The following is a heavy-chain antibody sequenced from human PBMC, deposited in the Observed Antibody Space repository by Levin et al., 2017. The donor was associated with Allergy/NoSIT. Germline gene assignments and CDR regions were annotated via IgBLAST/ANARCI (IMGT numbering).Heavy chain of an antibody. J-gene: IGHJ4*02. Sequence: ASVKVSCKASKYTFTDYYIHWVRQAPGLGLEWMGWINPDSGVTDYAQKFQGRVTMARDTSISTAYMELTNVRSDDTAVYYCAREGILCRSTTCPFDYWGQGTLVTVSS. CDR1: KYTFTDYY. V-gene: IGHV1-2*02. CDR2: INPDSGVT. CDR3: AREGILCRSTTCPFDY. D-gene: IGHD2-2*01.